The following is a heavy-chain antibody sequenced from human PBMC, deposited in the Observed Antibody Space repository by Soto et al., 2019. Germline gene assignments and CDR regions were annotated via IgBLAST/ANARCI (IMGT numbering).Heavy chain of an antibody. D-gene: IGHD3-3*01. V-gene: IGHV3-7*01. CDR1: GFTFSSCW. CDR3: ARGPPPLWSGYYYYYYYGMDV. Sequence: PGGSLRLSCAASGFTFSSCWMSWVRQAPGKGLEWVANIKQDGSEKYYVDSVKGRFTISRDNAKNSLYLQMNSLRAEDTAVYYCARGPPPLWSGYYYYYYYGMDVCGQGTTVTVSS. CDR2: IKQDGSEK. J-gene: IGHJ6*02.